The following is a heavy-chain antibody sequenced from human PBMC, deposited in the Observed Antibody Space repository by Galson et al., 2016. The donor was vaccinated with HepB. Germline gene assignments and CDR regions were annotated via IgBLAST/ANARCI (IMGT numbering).Heavy chain of an antibody. D-gene: IGHD3-16*01. Sequence: SVKVSCKASGGTFSSYAISWVRQAPGQGLEWMGGIIPIFDTANYAQKFQGRVTITADESTSTAYMELSSLRSEDTAVYYCARDIPYVISDYYYGMDVWGQGTTVTVSS. J-gene: IGHJ6*02. CDR1: GGTFSSYA. V-gene: IGHV1-69*13. CDR3: ARDIPYVISDYYYGMDV. CDR2: IIPIFDTA.